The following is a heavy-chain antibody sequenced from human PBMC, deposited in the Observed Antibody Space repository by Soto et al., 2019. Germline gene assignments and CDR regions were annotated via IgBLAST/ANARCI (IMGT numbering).Heavy chain of an antibody. V-gene: IGHV1-46*04. CDR2: INPSGGST. CDR1: GYPFTRHY. CDR3: ARETAVTDDYYYYGMDV. D-gene: IGHD6-19*01. Sequence: ASVKVSCKASGYPFTRHYVHWVRQAPGQGLEWMGIINPSGGSTVYAQKLQGRVSMTRDTSTSTVYMELSSLRSEDTAVYYCARETAVTDDYYYYGMDVWGQGTRVTVSS. J-gene: IGHJ6*02.